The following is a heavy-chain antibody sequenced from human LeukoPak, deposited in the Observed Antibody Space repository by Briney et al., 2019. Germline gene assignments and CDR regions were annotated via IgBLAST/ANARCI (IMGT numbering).Heavy chain of an antibody. D-gene: IGHD2-15*01. V-gene: IGHV3-30*02. CDR3: ARGGRKSRGVDIVRKKETGYYYYMDV. Sequence: GGSLRLSCAASGFPFTSYWMTWVRQAPGKGLEWVAFIRYDGTNKYYAESVKGRFTISRDNSKNTLYVQMNSLRAEDTAVYYCARGGRKSRGVDIVRKKETGYYYYMDVWGKGTTVTVSS. CDR2: IRYDGTNK. J-gene: IGHJ6*03. CDR1: GFPFTSYW.